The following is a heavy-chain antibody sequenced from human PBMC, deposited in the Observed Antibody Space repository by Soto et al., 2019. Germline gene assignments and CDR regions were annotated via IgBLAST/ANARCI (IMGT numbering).Heavy chain of an antibody. CDR1: GGTFSSYA. Sequence: SVKVSCKASGGTFSSYAISWVRQAPGQGLEWTGGIIPIFGTANYAQKFQGRVTITADESTSTAYMELSSLRSEDTAVYYCARVGDSSGYYYYYYGMDVWGQGTTVTVSS. CDR2: IIPIFGTA. CDR3: ARVGDSSGYYYYYYGMDV. D-gene: IGHD3-22*01. J-gene: IGHJ6*02. V-gene: IGHV1-69*13.